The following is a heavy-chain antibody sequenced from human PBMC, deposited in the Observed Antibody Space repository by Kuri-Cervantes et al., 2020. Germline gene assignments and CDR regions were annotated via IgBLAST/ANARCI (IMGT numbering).Heavy chain of an antibody. D-gene: IGHD3-16*01. V-gene: IGHV3-48*03. CDR2: ISGSDNTI. Sequence: GESLKISCAASGFTFSSYEMNWVRQAPGKGLEWLSYISGSDNTIYYADSVKGRFTISRDNSNNALYLQMDSLSVEDTAVYYCARWGGIRAEGFHIDVWGKGTTVTVSS. CDR3: ARWGGIRAEGFHIDV. CDR1: GFTFSSYE. J-gene: IGHJ6*04.